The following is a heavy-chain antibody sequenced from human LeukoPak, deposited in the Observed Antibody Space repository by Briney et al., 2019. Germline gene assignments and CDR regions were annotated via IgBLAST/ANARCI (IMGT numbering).Heavy chain of an antibody. Sequence: PGGSLRLSCAASALRFSSYGMHWVRQAPGKGPEWVAFIRSDSSNQYYADSVKGRFTISRDNSKNTLYPQMNSLRAEDTAVYYCASPDERRGIAAAGWRGNFDYWGQGTLVTVSS. CDR3: ASPDERRGIAAAGWRGNFDY. D-gene: IGHD6-13*01. J-gene: IGHJ4*02. CDR2: IRSDSSNQ. V-gene: IGHV3-30*02. CDR1: ALRFSSYG.